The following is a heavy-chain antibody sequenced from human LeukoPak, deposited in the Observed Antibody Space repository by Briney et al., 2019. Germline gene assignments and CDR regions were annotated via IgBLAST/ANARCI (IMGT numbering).Heavy chain of an antibody. CDR1: GGSISSGDYY. V-gene: IGHV4-39*07. CDR3: ARFPSNYDDY. J-gene: IGHJ4*02. D-gene: IGHD6-6*01. CDR2: INHSGST. Sequence: SETQSLTCTVSGGSISSGDYYWSWIRQPPGKGLEWIGEINHSGSTNYNPSLKSRVTISVDTSKNQFSLKLSSVTAADMAVYYCARFPSNYDDYWGQGTLVTVSS.